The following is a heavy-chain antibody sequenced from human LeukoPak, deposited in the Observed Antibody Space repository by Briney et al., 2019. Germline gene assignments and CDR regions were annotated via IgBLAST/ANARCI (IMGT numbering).Heavy chain of an antibody. CDR3: ARGRSNYYGMDV. V-gene: IGHV4-59*01. Sequence: KTSETLSLTCSVSDGSINSYYWNWIRRPPGKGLEWIGYIYYNGNTNYSPSLKGRVTMSVDTSKNLFSLKVSSVTAADTAVYYCARGRSNYYGMDVWGQGTTVTVSS. D-gene: IGHD1-26*01. J-gene: IGHJ6*02. CDR1: DGSINSYY. CDR2: IYYNGNT.